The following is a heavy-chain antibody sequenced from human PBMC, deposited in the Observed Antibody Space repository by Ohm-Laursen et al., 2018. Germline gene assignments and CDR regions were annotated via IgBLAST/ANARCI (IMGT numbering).Heavy chain of an antibody. D-gene: IGHD6-19*01. CDR2: IYNGGST. CDR1: GFTFSSYD. Sequence: SLRLSCAASGFTFSSYDMSWVRQAPGKGLERVSVIYNGGSTYYADSVKGRFTVSRDNSKNTLYLQMDSLRAEDTAVYYCARDVSSGWYFDYWGQGTLVTVSP. J-gene: IGHJ4*02. CDR3: ARDVSSGWYFDY. V-gene: IGHV3-53*01.